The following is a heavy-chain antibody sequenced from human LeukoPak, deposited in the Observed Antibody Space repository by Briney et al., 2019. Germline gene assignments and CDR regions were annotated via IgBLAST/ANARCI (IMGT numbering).Heavy chain of an antibody. CDR1: GGSISSSSYY. CDR2: IYYSGST. V-gene: IGHV4-39*01. CDR3: ARGDLLTIFGVVADYFQH. Sequence: PSETLSLTCTVSGGSISSSSYYWGWLRQPPGKGLEWIGSIYYSGSTYYNPSLESRVTISVDTSKNQFSLKLSSVTAADTAVYYCARGDLLTIFGVVADYFQHWGQGTLVTVSS. D-gene: IGHD3-3*01. J-gene: IGHJ1*01.